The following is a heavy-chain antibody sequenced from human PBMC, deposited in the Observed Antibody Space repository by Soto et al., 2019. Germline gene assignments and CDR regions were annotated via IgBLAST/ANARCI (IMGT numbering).Heavy chain of an antibody. CDR3: AKDKGNRYFDY. V-gene: IGHV3-30*18. J-gene: IGHJ4*02. CDR1: GLTFSSHG. CDR2: ISYDGSNK. Sequence: GGSLRLSCAASGLTFSSHGMHWVRQAPGKGLEWVAHISYDGSNKYYADSVKGRFTISRDDSKNTLYLQMNSLRAEDTAVYYCAKDKGNRYFDYWGQGTLVTVSS. D-gene: IGHD4-4*01.